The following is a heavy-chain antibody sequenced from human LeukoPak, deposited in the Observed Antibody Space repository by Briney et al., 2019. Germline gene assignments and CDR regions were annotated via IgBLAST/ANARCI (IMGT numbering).Heavy chain of an antibody. CDR2: INPSGGST. CDR1: GYTFTSYY. V-gene: IGHV1-46*01. J-gene: IGHJ6*03. D-gene: IGHD2-2*01. CDR3: AYCSSTSCYVFSYMDV. Sequence: GASVKVSCKASGYTFTSYYMHWVRQAPGQGLEWMGIINPSGGSTSYAQKFQGRVTMTRDTSTSTVYMELSSLRSEDTAVYYCAYCSSTSCYVFSYMDVWGKGTTVTVSS.